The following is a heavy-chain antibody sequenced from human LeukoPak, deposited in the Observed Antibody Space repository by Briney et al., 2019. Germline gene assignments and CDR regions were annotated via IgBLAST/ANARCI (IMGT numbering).Heavy chain of an antibody. CDR2: IKYDASST. V-gene: IGHV3-74*01. CDR3: ARGATYAYYQDY. J-gene: IGHJ4*02. CDR1: GFTFSSHW. D-gene: IGHD1-26*01. Sequence: SGGSLRLSCADSGFTFSSHWMHWVRQAPGKGLVWVSRIKYDASSTSYADSVKGRFTISRDNAKNTLYLQMNSLRAEDTAVYYCARGATYAYYQDYWGQGTLVTASS.